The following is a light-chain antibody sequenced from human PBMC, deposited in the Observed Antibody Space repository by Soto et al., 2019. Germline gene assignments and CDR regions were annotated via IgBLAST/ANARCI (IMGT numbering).Light chain of an antibody. Sequence: EIVLTQSPATLSLSPGERATLSCRASQTVNTYLAWYQQKPGQAPRLLIYDASSRATGIPARFTGSGSGTDFTLTISSLEPEDFAVYYCQQRSSWPPYTFGQGT. V-gene: IGKV3-11*01. CDR3: QQRSSWPPYT. J-gene: IGKJ2*01. CDR1: QTVNTY. CDR2: DAS.